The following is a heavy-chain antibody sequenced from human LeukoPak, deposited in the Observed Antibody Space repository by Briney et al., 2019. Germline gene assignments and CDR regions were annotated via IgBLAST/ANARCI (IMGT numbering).Heavy chain of an antibody. J-gene: IGHJ4*02. CDR3: ARVGYHYYDSTGYSNFDY. Sequence: SGTLSLTCAVYGGYFSGYYWSWIRQPPGKGLEWIGEINHSGSTNYNPSLKSRVTISVDTSKNQFYLNLSSVTAADTAVYYCARVGYHYYDSTGYSNFDYWGQGTLVTVSS. CDR1: GGYFSGYY. CDR2: INHSGST. D-gene: IGHD3-22*01. V-gene: IGHV4-34*01.